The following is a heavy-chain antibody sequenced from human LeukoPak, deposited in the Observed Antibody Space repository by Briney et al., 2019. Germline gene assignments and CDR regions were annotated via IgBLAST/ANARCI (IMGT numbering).Heavy chain of an antibody. V-gene: IGHV3-11*05. CDR1: GFTFSDYY. J-gene: IGHJ4*02. D-gene: IGHD3-22*01. Sequence: MSGGSLRLSCAASGFTFSDYYMSWIRQAPGKGLEWVSYISSSSSYTNYADSVKGRFTISRDNAKNSLYLQMNSLRAEDTALYYCAKDTWDSSGYLSLWGQGTLVTVSS. CDR2: ISSSSSYT. CDR3: AKDTWDSSGYLSL.